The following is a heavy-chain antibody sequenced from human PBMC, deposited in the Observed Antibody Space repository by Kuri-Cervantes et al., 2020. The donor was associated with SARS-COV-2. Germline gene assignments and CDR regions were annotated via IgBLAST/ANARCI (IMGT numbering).Heavy chain of an antibody. D-gene: IGHD3-3*01. Sequence: LSLTCAASGFTVSSNYMSWVRQAPGKGLAWVAVISYDGNNKYYADSVKGRFTISRDDSKNTLYLQMNSLRVEDTAVYYCAREFHDFWSGYYGPYYFYAMDVWGQGTTVTVSS. V-gene: IGHV3-30-3*01. CDR1: GFTVSSNY. J-gene: IGHJ6*02. CDR3: AREFHDFWSGYYGPYYFYAMDV. CDR2: ISYDGNNK.